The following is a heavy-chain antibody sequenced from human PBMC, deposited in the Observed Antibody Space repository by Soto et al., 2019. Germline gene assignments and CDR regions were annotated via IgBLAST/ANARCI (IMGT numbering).Heavy chain of an antibody. V-gene: IGHV4-30-4*01. Sequence: PSETLSLTCTVSGGSISSGDYYWSWIRQPPGKGLEWIGYIYYSGSTYYNPSLKSRVTISVDTSKNQFSLKLSSVTAADTAVYYCARTQRSITIFGVVITALFDYWGQGTLVTVSS. CDR1: GGSISSGDYY. CDR2: IYYSGST. D-gene: IGHD3-3*01. J-gene: IGHJ4*02. CDR3: ARTQRSITIFGVVITALFDY.